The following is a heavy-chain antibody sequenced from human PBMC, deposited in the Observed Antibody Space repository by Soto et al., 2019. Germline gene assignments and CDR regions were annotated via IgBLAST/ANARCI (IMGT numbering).Heavy chain of an antibody. CDR3: ARAKKGIAAAENWFDP. CDR1: GGAISSGGYY. D-gene: IGHD6-13*01. V-gene: IGHV4-31*03. CDR2: IYYSGST. Sequence: QVQLQESGPGLVKPSQTLSLTCTVSGGAISSGGYYWIWIRQHPGKGLEWIGYIYYSGSTYYNPSLKSRFTISVDTSKNQFSLKLSSVTAADTAVYYCARAKKGIAAAENWFDPWGQGTLVTVSS. J-gene: IGHJ5*02.